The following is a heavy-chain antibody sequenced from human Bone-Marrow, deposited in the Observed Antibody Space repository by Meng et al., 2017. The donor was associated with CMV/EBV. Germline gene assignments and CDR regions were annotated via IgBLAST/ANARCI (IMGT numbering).Heavy chain of an antibody. V-gene: IGHV3-30*02. CDR3: AKEGKRGSEDVDY. CDR2: IRYDGDRK. D-gene: IGHD3-10*01. J-gene: IGHJ4*02. Sequence: GESLKISCAASGFTFSNYGMHWVRQAPGKGLEWVAFIRYDGDRKSHADSVKGRFTISRDNYNNMLYVQMNSLRTEDTAVYYCAKEGKRGSEDVDYWGQGTLVTVSS. CDR1: GFTFSNYG.